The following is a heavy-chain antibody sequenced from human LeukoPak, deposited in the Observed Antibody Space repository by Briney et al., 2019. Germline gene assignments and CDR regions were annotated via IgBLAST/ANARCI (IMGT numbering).Heavy chain of an antibody. CDR3: ARHEEYSYGYRKKTGVVSAYFDY. CDR1: GGSISSSSYY. D-gene: IGHD5-18*01. Sequence: PSETLSLTCTVSGGSISSSSYYWGWIRQPPGKGLEWIGSIYYSGSTYYNPSLKSRVTISVDTSKSQFSLKLSSVTAADTAVYYCARHEEYSYGYRKKTGVVSAYFDYWGQGTLVTVSS. V-gene: IGHV4-39*01. CDR2: IYYSGST. J-gene: IGHJ4*02.